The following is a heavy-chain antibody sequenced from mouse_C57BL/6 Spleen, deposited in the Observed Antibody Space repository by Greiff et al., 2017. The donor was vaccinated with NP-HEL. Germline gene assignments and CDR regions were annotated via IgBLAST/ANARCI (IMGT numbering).Heavy chain of an antibody. Sequence: VQLQQSGPELVKPGDSVKISCKASGYSFTGYFMNWVMQSHGKSLEWIGRINPYNGDTFYNQKFKGKATLTVDKSSSTAHMELRSLTSEDSAVYYCARGDWDAWYFDVWGTGTTVTVPS. D-gene: IGHD4-1*01. CDR2: INPYNGDT. CDR3: ARGDWDAWYFDV. V-gene: IGHV1-20*01. CDR1: GYSFTGYF. J-gene: IGHJ1*03.